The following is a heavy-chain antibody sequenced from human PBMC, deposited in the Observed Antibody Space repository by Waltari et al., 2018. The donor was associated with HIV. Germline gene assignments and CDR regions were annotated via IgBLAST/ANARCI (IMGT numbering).Heavy chain of an antibody. V-gene: IGHV1-46*01. CDR1: GFLLADHY. CDR3: ARAGLRGLSQDFDI. J-gene: IGHJ4*02. CDR2: INAGYVGA. Sequence: VQPKTEMGKPGASVRLSCRVSGFLLADHYIHWVRQGRRQRCEWMGIINAGYVGANSDQKFMARVTLTRNLFTGTRYWDLMSLRSDDTAVYFCARAGLRGLSQDFDIWGQGTQLIVSS.